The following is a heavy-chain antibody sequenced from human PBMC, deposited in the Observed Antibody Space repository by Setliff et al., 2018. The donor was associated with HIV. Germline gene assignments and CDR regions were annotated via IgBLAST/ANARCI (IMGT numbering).Heavy chain of an antibody. CDR3: ARGHVGAFDI. CDR1: GFTFKTYS. Sequence: PGGSLRLSCVGSGFTFKTYSMNWVRQAPGKGLEWLSYIKTDGGTTYDADSVEGRFTISRDNAKNSLYLQMDNLTVDDTAVYFCARGHVGAFDIWGQGTMVTVSS. J-gene: IGHJ3*02. CDR2: IKTDGGTT. V-gene: IGHV3-48*01.